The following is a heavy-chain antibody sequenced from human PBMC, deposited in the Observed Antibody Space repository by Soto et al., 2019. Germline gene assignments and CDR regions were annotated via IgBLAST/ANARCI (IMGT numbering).Heavy chain of an antibody. J-gene: IGHJ4*02. Sequence: QVQLVESGGGVVQPGRSPRLSCAASGFTFSSYGMHWVRQAPGKGLEWVAVIWYDGSNKYYADSVKGRFTISRDNSKNTLYLQMNSLRAEDTAVYYCARVLSTFETGTTGYRGQGTLVTVSS. V-gene: IGHV3-33*01. CDR1: GFTFSSYG. D-gene: IGHD1-7*01. CDR2: IWYDGSNK. CDR3: ARVLSTFETGTTGY.